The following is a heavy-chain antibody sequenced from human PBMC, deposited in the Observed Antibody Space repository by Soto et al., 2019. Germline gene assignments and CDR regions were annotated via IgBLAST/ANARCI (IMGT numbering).Heavy chain of an antibody. V-gene: IGHV3-23*01. D-gene: IGHD3-3*01. CDR2: ISGSGGST. Sequence: SLRLSCAASGFTFSSYAMSWVRQAPGKGVEWVSAISGSGGSTYYADSVKGRFTISRDNSKNTLYLQMNSLRAEDTAVYYCAKDSSDYYDFWSGSLGGWFDPWGQGTLVTVSS. CDR1: GFTFSSYA. CDR3: AKDSSDYYDFWSGSLGGWFDP. J-gene: IGHJ5*02.